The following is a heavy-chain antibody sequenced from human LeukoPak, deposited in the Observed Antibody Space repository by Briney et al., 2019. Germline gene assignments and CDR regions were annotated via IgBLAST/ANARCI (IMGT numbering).Heavy chain of an antibody. CDR3: ARALGGWSGYYWGYYFDY. V-gene: IGHV3-7*01. CDR2: IKQDGSEK. Sequence: ETLSLTCTVSGGSISSSSYYWGWIRQPPGKGLEWVANIKQDGSEKYYVDSVKGRFTISRDNAKNSLYLQMNSLRAEDTAVYYCARALGGWSGYYWGYYFDYWGQGTLVTVFS. D-gene: IGHD3-3*01. J-gene: IGHJ4*02. CDR1: GGSISSSSYY.